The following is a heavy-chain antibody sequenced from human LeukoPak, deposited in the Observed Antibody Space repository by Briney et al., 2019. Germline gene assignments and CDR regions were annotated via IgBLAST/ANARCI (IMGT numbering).Heavy chain of an antibody. CDR3: TTDAGYSSRWYNY. CDR2: IKSKVDGGTT. D-gene: IGHD6-13*01. CDR1: GFTFSNAY. V-gene: IGHV3-15*01. J-gene: IGHJ4*02. Sequence: NPGGSLRLSCAASGFTFSNAYMSWIRQAPGKGLEWVGRIKSKVDGGTTDYGAPVKARFSISRDDSKNTVYLQMNSLRTEDTAVYYCTTDAGYSSRWYNYWGRGTLVTVAS.